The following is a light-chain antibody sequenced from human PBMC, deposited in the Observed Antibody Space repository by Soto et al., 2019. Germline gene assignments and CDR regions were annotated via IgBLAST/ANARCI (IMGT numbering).Light chain of an antibody. CDR2: AAS. Sequence: IQLTQSPSSLSASVGDRVTITCRASQAISFDVAWYQQRPGRAPQLLIYAASALQTGVPSRFSGSGSGTDFTLTITNLQPGDSGTYYCQHPKWAFGQGTTVEI. J-gene: IGKJ1*01. CDR3: QHPKWA. CDR1: QAISFD. V-gene: IGKV1-9*01.